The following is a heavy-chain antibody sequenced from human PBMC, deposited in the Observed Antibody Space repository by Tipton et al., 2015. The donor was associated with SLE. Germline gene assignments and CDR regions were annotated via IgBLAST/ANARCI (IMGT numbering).Heavy chain of an antibody. Sequence: SLRLSCAASGFTFSSYSMNWVRQAPGKGLEWVSSISSSSSYIYYADSVKGRFTISRDNAKNSLYLQMNSLRAEDTALYYCAKDRSDGYMDVWGKGTTVTVSS. J-gene: IGHJ6*03. D-gene: IGHD1-26*01. CDR2: ISSSSSYI. V-gene: IGHV3-21*04. CDR3: AKDRSDGYMDV. CDR1: GFTFSSYS.